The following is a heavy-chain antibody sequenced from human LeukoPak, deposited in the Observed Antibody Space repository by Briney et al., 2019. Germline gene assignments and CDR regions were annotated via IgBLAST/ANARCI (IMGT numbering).Heavy chain of an antibody. CDR3: AKDRCSNGIGCYYYYMDV. D-gene: IGHD2-8*01. CDR1: GFTFSSFG. J-gene: IGHJ6*03. V-gene: IGHV3-48*01. Sequence: PGGSLRLSCAASGFTFSSFGMNWVRQAPGKGLEWVSYISRSSNTIYYADSVKGRFTISRDNAKNSLYLQMNSLRAEDTAVYYCAKDRCSNGIGCYYYYMDVWGKGTTVTVSS. CDR2: ISRSSNTI.